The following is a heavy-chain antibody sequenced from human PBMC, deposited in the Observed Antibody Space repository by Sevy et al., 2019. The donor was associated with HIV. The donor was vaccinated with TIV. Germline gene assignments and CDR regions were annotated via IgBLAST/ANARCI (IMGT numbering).Heavy chain of an antibody. V-gene: IGHV3-53*01. CDR3: ARAGTGSYRAYFDY. CDR1: EFTVSSSY. J-gene: IGHJ4*02. D-gene: IGHD1-26*01. CDR2: LYSAGST. Sequence: GGSLRLSCAASEFTVSSSYMSWVRQAPGKGLEWVSILYSAGSTYYAASVKGRFAVSRDNSKNTLYLQMNSLRAEDTAVYYCARAGTGSYRAYFDYWGQGTLVTVSS.